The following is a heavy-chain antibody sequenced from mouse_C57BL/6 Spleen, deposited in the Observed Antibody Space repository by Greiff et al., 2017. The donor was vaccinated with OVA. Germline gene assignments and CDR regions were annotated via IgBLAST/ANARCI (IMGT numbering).Heavy chain of an antibody. D-gene: IGHD2-2*01. CDR3: ARSGEGYGDMDY. Sequence: EVQLQQSGPELVKPGASVKLSCKASGYTFTDYNMHWVKQSHGQSLEWIGYINPNNGGTSYNQKFKGKATLTVNKSSSTAYMELRSLTSEDSAVYYCARSGEGYGDMDYWGQGTSLTVSS. J-gene: IGHJ4*01. CDR2: INPNNGGT. CDR1: GYTFTDYN. V-gene: IGHV1-22*01.